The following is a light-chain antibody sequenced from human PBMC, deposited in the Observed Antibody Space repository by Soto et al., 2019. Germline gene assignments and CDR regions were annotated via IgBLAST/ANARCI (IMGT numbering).Light chain of an antibody. CDR3: HQSNRSPVT. V-gene: IGKV1-39*01. CDR2: RAS. Sequence: DTQMTQSPSSLSATVGDRVSITCRASENIGNYLAWFQQKPGKAPKLLIYRASSLQSGVPPRFSGSGSGTEFTLIIIRLQPNDFATYYFHQSNRSPVTFGPGTTVDLK. CDR1: ENIGNY. J-gene: IGKJ3*01.